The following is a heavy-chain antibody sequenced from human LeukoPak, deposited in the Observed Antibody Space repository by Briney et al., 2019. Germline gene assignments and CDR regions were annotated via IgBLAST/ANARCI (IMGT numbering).Heavy chain of an antibody. CDR1: GGSISSYY. CDR3: ARLSYCGGDCLYFDY. Sequence: SETLSLTCTVSGGSISSYYWSWIRQPPGKGLEWIGYIYYSGSTNYNPSLKSRVTISVDTSKNQFSLELSSVTAADTAVYYCARLSYCGGDCLYFDYWGQGTLVTVSS. V-gene: IGHV4-59*01. CDR2: IYYSGST. D-gene: IGHD2-21*01. J-gene: IGHJ4*02.